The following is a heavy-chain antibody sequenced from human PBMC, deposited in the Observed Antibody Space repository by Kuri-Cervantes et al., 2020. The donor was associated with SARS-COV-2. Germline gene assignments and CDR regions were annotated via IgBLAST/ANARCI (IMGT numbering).Heavy chain of an antibody. D-gene: IGHD3-3*01. CDR1: GSTFSSYA. CDR2: ISGSGGST. V-gene: IGHV3-23*01. CDR3: ARDFDDLYYYYYMDV. Sequence: GGSLRLSCAASGSTFSSYAMSWVRQAPGKGLEWVSAISGSGGSTYYADSVKGRFTISRDNSKNTLYLQMNSLRAEDTAVYYCARDFDDLYYYYYMDVWGKGTTVTVSS. J-gene: IGHJ6*03.